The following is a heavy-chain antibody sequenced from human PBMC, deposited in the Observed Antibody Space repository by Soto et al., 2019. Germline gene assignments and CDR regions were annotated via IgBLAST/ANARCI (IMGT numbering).Heavy chain of an antibody. V-gene: IGHV3-23*01. D-gene: IGHD5-12*01. CDR3: AKVYSAFELFDH. CDR2: ISSSGGDT. J-gene: IGHJ4*02. CDR1: GFTCSSYV. Sequence: VQLLESGGGLTQPGGALRLSWAASGFTCSSYVMSWVRQAPGKGLEWVSSISSSGGDTHYAASVKGRFTISRDNSKNTLYLQMNILRAEDTAVYYCAKVYSAFELFDHWGQGVLLTVSS.